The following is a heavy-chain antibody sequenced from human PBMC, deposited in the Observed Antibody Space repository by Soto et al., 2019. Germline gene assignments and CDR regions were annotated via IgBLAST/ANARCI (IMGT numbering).Heavy chain of an antibody. D-gene: IGHD3-22*01. CDR3: ARRGPEHYDRSGYYYFDY. CDR1: GFSFSSSA. CDR2: ISHDETIN. J-gene: IGHJ4*02. Sequence: QVQLVESGGGVVQPGRSLRLSCVVSGFSFSSSAMHWVRQAPGKGLEWVAAISHDETINYCADSVKGRFTTSRDNSKNTLYLQMNSLRAEDTAVYYCARRGPEHYDRSGYYYFDYWGQGTLVTVSS. V-gene: IGHV3-30-3*01.